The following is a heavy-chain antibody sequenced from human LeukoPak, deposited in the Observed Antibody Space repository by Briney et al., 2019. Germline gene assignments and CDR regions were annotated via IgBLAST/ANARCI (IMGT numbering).Heavy chain of an antibody. J-gene: IGHJ4*02. V-gene: IGHV3-23*01. CDR1: GFTFDDYG. Sequence: GGSLRLSCAASGFTFDDYGMSWVRQAPGKGLEWVSAISGSGGSTYYADSVKGRFTISRDNSKNTLYLQMNSLRAEDTAVYYCAKDPSKELPFDYWGQGTLVTVSS. CDR2: ISGSGGST. D-gene: IGHD1-26*01. CDR3: AKDPSKELPFDY.